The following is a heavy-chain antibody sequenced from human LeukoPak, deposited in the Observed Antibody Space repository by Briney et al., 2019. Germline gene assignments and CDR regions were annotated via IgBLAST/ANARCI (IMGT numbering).Heavy chain of an antibody. J-gene: IGHJ4*02. V-gene: IGHV4-59*12. D-gene: IGHD1-1*01. Sequence: SETLSLTCTVSGGSITSYYWSWIRQPPGKGLEWFGYIYYTGDTNYNPSLKSRVAISVDTSKNQFSLKLSSVTAADTAVYYCAGSHEQLERSFDYWGQGTLVTVSS. CDR2: IYYTGDT. CDR1: GGSITSYY. CDR3: AGSHEQLERSFDY.